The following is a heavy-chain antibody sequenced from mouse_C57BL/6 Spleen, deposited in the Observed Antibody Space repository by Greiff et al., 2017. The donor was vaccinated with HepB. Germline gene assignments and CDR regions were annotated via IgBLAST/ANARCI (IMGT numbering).Heavy chain of an antibody. CDR2: ISSCSSTI. Sequence: EVQRVESGGGLVKPGGSLKLSCAASGFTFSDYGMHWVRQAPEKGLEWVAYISSCSSTIYYADTVKGRFTISRDNAKNTLFLQMTSLRSEDTAMYYCARDGSSYRYYAMDYWGQGTSVTVSS. CDR1: GFTFSDYG. V-gene: IGHV5-17*01. D-gene: IGHD1-1*01. CDR3: ARDGSSYRYYAMDY. J-gene: IGHJ4*01.